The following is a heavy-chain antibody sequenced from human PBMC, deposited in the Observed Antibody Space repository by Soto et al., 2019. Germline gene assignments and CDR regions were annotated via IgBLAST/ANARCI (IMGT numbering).Heavy chain of an antibody. D-gene: IGHD3-10*01. CDR1: GFTFSNYA. CDR2: ISGTGGGT. CDR3: ANRAFYGSGIPNYYGMDV. V-gene: IGHV3-23*01. Sequence: EVHLLESGGGLVQPGGSLRLSCAASGFTFSNYAMTWVRQAPGKGLEWVSVISGTGGGTNNADSAKGRFTTSRDNSKNTLYLQMNSLRAEDTAVYYCANRAFYGSGIPNYYGMDVWGQGTAVTVSS. J-gene: IGHJ6*02.